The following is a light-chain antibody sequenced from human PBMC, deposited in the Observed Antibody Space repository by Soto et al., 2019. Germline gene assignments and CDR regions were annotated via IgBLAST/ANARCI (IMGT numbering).Light chain of an antibody. CDR1: TRDIAGYNY. CDR3: TSFSRSTSLCV. J-gene: IGLJ1*01. CDR2: QVT. V-gene: IGLV2-14*01. Sequence: QSALTQPASVSGSLGQSITISCTGTTRDIAGYNYISWYQQLPGKAPKLMIYQVTIRPSGISNRFSGSKAGNTASLTISGLQAEDEADYYCTSFSRSTSLCVFGPGTKVTVL.